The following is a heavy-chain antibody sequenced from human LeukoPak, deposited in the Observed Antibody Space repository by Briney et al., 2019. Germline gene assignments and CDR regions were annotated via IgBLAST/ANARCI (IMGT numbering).Heavy chain of an antibody. CDR1: GYSFTRYW. V-gene: IGHV5-51*01. CDR3: ARHDSAYDFDYMDV. Sequence: GESLKISCKGSGYSFTRYWIGWVRQKPGKGLEWMGIIYPGDSNTRYSPSFQGQVTISADKSISTAYLQWSSLKASDTAMYYCARHDSAYDFDYMDVWGQGTTVTVSS. J-gene: IGHJ6*03. CDR2: IYPGDSNT. D-gene: IGHD5-12*01.